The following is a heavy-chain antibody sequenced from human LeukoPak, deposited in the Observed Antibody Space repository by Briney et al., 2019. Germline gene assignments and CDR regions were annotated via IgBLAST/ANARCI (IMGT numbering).Heavy chain of an antibody. D-gene: IGHD3-10*01. CDR2: IIPIFGTA. J-gene: IGHJ4*02. CDR3: ARLGFGESHQDY. CDR1: GGNFNNYA. Sequence: SVKVSCKASGGNFNNYAISWVRQAPGQGLEWMGGIIPIFGTANYAQKFQGRVTITADESTSTAYMELSSLRSEDTAVYYCARLGFGESHQDYWGQGTLVTVSS. V-gene: IGHV1-69*13.